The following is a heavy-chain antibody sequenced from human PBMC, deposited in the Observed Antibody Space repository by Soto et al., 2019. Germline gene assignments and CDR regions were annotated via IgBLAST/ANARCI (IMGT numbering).Heavy chain of an antibody. Sequence: PGGSLRLSCAASGFTFSSYWMSWVRQAPGKGLEWVANIKQDGSEKYYVDSVKGRFTISRDNAKNSLYLQMNSLRAEDTAVYYCAVGFFPSGYLNSVPSHHFDYWGQGTLVTVSS. J-gene: IGHJ4*02. CDR2: IKQDGSEK. D-gene: IGHD3-22*01. V-gene: IGHV3-7*01. CDR1: GFTFSSYW. CDR3: AVGFFPSGYLNSVPSHHFDY.